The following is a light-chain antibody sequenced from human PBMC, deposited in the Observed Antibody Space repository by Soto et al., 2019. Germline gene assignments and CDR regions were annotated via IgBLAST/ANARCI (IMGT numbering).Light chain of an antibody. J-gene: IGKJ3*01. V-gene: IGKV1-12*01. CDR2: ATS. Sequence: DIQMTQSPSSVSASVGDRVTITCRTSQGINNWLAWYQEKPGKAPKLLIYATSNLHGGVPSRFSGSGSGTDFTLTISSLQPEDFATHYCQQANSFPPTFXPGTKADIK. CDR3: QQANSFPPT. CDR1: QGINNW.